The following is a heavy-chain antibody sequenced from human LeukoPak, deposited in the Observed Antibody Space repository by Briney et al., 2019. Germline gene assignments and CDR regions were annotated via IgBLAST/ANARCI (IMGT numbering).Heavy chain of an antibody. V-gene: IGHV3-23*01. J-gene: IGHJ4*02. CDR1: GFTFSSYA. CDR3: AKDPTLTGSSWYMVFDY. Sequence: PGGSLRLSCAASGFTFSSYAMSWVRQAPGKGLEWVSAISGSGGSTYYADSVKGRFTISRDNSKNTLYLQMNSLRAEDTAVYYCAKDPTLTGSSWYMVFDYWGQGTLVTVSS. D-gene: IGHD6-13*01. CDR2: ISGSGGST.